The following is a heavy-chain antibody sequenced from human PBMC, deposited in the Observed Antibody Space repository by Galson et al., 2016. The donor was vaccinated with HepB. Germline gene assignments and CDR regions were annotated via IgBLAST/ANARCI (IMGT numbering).Heavy chain of an antibody. CDR2: IKSKTHGGTT. Sequence: SLRLSCAASGFTFSNAWMSWVRRAPGKGLEWVGRIKSKTHGGTTDYAAPVKGRFTISRDDSKNTLYLQMNSLKTEDRAVYYCTTVDPGRYSYYYYYAMDVWGQGTTVTVSS. D-gene: IGHD2-15*01. CDR1: GFTFSNAW. V-gene: IGHV3-15*01. CDR3: TTVDPGRYSYYYYYAMDV. J-gene: IGHJ6*02.